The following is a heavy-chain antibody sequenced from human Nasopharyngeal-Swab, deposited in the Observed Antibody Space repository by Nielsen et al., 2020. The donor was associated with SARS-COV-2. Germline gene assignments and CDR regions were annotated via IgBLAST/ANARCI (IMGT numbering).Heavy chain of an antibody. V-gene: IGHV3-23*01. CDR2: ISGSGGST. D-gene: IGHD3-9*01. CDR3: AKKLENILRYFDWLLDAFDI. Sequence: GESLKISCAASGFTFSSYAMSWVRQAPGKGLEWVSAISGSGGSTYYADSVKGRFTISRDNSKNTLYLQVNSLRAEDTAVYYCAKKLENILRYFDWLLDAFDIWGQGTMVTVSS. CDR1: GFTFSSYA. J-gene: IGHJ3*02.